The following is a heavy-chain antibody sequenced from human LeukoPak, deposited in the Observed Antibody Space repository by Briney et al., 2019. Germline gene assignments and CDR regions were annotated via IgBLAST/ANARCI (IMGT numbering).Heavy chain of an antibody. V-gene: IGHV4-4*07. CDR2: DYMSGST. J-gene: IGHJ4*02. CDR3: ASAPEGSWYDFDC. Sequence: SEPLSLTCTVSGGSISRYYWSWLRPPAGKGLEWIGRDYMSGSTDYNPSPKSRLSTSIHTSKNQFSLTLNSVAAADTAVYYCASAPEGSWYDFDCCGQGSLVTVSS. D-gene: IGHD6-13*01. CDR1: GGSISRYY.